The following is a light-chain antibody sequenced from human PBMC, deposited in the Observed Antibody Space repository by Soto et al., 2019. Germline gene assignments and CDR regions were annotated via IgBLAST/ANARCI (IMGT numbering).Light chain of an antibody. Sequence: DIQMTQSPSSLSASVGDRVTITCRASQSIRNYLNWYQQKPGEAPKRLIYAASTLQSGVPSRFSGSGSGTDFTLTISSLQPEDFATYYCQLSSNTPQTFGQGTKVEIK. CDR2: AAS. V-gene: IGKV1-39*01. CDR1: QSIRNY. CDR3: QLSSNTPQT. J-gene: IGKJ1*01.